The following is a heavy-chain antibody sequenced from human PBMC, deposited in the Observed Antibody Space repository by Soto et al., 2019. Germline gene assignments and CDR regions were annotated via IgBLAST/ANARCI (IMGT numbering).Heavy chain of an antibody. J-gene: IGHJ6*02. V-gene: IGHV3-13*05. D-gene: IGHD3-16*02. CDR2: FDSAGDP. CDR1: GFIFRNYD. Sequence: SLRLSCAASGFIFRNYDMHWVRQAPGKGLEWVSVFDSAGDPYYAGSVKGRFTISRDNAKNSLYLQMDSLRAGDTAVYYCARYRGGLDVWGQGTSVTVSS. CDR3: ARYRGGLDV.